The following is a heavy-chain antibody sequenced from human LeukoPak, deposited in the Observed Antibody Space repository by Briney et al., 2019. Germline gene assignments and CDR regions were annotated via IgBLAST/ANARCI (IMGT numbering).Heavy chain of an antibody. CDR1: GYTFSGYY. Sequence: ASVKVSCKASGYTFSGYYMHWVRQAPGQGLEWMGWINPKSGGTNEAQKFHDRITMTRDTSIRTAYMEVSRLRSDDTAVYYCARSPDILTGENFDYWGQGTLVTVSS. D-gene: IGHD3-9*01. J-gene: IGHJ4*02. CDR3: ARSPDILTGENFDY. CDR2: INPKSGGT. V-gene: IGHV1-2*02.